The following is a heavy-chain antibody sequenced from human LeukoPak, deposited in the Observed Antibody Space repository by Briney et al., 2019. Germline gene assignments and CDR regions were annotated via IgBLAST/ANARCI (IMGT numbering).Heavy chain of an antibody. CDR1: GFTLSSYA. Sequence: GGSLRLSCAASGFTLSSYAMHWVRQPAGKGLEWVSAIGTAGDTFYPGSVKGRFTISRDNAKNSLYLQMNSLRAEDTAVYYCATVKYVVGATTGGYYFDYWGQGTPVTVSS. CDR3: ATVKYVVGATTGGYYFDY. D-gene: IGHD1-26*01. J-gene: IGHJ4*02. V-gene: IGHV3-13*01. CDR2: IGTAGDT.